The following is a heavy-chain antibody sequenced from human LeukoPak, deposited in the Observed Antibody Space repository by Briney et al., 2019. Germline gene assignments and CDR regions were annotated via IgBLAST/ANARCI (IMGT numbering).Heavy chain of an antibody. CDR2: IWYDGSSK. CDR1: GFTFSSYG. J-gene: IGHJ4*02. D-gene: IGHD4-17*01. V-gene: IGHV3-33*01. Sequence: QPGRSLRLSCAASGFTFSSYGMHWVRQAPGKGLEWVAVIWYDGSSKYYADSVKGRFTISRDNSKNTLYLQMNSLRAEDTAVYYCARDTYGLVDYWGQGTLVTVSS. CDR3: ARDTYGLVDY.